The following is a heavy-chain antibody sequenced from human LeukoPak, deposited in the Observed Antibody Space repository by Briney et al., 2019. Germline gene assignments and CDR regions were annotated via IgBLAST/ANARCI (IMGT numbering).Heavy chain of an antibody. CDR3: ARAPYGPSQFDY. J-gene: IGHJ4*02. Sequence: SETLSLTCTVSGGSISSYYWGWIRQPPGKGLEWIGYIYYSGSTNYNPSLKSRVTISVDTSKNQFSLKLSSVTAADTAVYYCARAPYGPSQFDYWGQGTLVTVSS. D-gene: IGHD3-10*01. CDR1: GGSISSYY. CDR2: IYYSGST. V-gene: IGHV4-59*01.